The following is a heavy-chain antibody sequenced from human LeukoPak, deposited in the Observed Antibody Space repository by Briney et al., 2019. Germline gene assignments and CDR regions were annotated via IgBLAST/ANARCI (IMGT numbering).Heavy chain of an antibody. J-gene: IGHJ4*02. CDR1: GGSITSTNW. CDR3: SRENGAFPPFGY. D-gene: IGHD2-8*01. Sequence: SGPLSLTCGVSGGSITSTNWWSWVRPPPGQGLEWIGEVSLSGLTNYNPSLSSRVIMALDTSKNHLSLHLTSVTAADTAVYYCSRENGAFPPFGYWGQGYLVTVLS. CDR2: VSLSGLT. V-gene: IGHV4-4*02.